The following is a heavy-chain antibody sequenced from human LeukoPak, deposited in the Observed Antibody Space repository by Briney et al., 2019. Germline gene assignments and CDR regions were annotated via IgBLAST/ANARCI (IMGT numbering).Heavy chain of an antibody. Sequence: SETLSLTSTVSVGSISSGVYYWSSIRQHPGKCLEWIGYIYYSGSTYYNPSLKSPVTISVDTSKNQFFLKLSSVTAADTAVYYCARDGTDNWFDPWGQGTLATVSS. D-gene: IGHD1-1*01. CDR1: VGSISSGVYY. V-gene: IGHV4-31*01. CDR2: IYYSGST. J-gene: IGHJ5*02. CDR3: ARDGTDNWFDP.